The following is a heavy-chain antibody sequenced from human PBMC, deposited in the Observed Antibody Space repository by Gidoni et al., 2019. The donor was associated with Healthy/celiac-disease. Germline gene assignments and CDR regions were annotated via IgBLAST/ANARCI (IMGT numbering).Heavy chain of an antibody. CDR3: TTEEVWRLQLGELSAPDY. CDR2: IKSKTDGGTT. Sequence: EVQLVESGGGLVQPGGSLRLSCAASGFTFSNAWLRWVRQAPGKGLEWVGRIKSKTDGGTTDYAAPVKGRFTISRDDSKNTLYLQMNSLKTEDTAVYYCTTEEVWRLQLGELSAPDYWGQGTLVTVS. D-gene: IGHD3-16*02. J-gene: IGHJ4*02. CDR1: GFTFSNAW. V-gene: IGHV3-15*01.